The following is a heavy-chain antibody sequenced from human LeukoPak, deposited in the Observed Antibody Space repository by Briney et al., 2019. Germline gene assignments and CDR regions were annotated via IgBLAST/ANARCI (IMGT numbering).Heavy chain of an antibody. V-gene: IGHV3-23*01. CDR3: AKDAAGTFDY. J-gene: IGHJ4*02. CDR2: ISGSGGRT. CDR1: GFTFSNYA. Sequence: GGSLRLSCAASGFTFSNYAMSWVRQAPGKGLDCVSTISGSGGRTYYADSVKGRFTISRDNSKNTLYLQMSSLRAEDTAVYYCAKDAAGTFDYWGQGTLVTVSS. D-gene: IGHD6-13*01.